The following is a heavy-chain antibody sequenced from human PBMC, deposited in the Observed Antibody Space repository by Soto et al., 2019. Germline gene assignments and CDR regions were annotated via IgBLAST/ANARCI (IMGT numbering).Heavy chain of an antibody. J-gene: IGHJ5*02. D-gene: IGHD3-3*01. V-gene: IGHV4-59*01. Sequence: SETLSLTCTVSGGSISSYYWSWIRQPPGKGLEWIGYIYYSGSTNYNPSLKSRVTISVDTSKNQFSLKLSSVTAADTAVYYCAKGVYDFWSGYEGYNWFDPWGQGTLVTVSS. CDR3: AKGVYDFWSGYEGYNWFDP. CDR1: GGSISSYY. CDR2: IYYSGST.